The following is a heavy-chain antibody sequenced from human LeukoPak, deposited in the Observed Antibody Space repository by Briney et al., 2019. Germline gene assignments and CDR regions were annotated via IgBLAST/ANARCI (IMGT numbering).Heavy chain of an antibody. D-gene: IGHD6-13*01. V-gene: IGHV3-30*03. CDR3: ARDPAVAAAGLFYYFDY. J-gene: IGHJ4*02. CDR1: GFTFSSYS. CDR2: ISYDGSNK. Sequence: GGSLRLSCAASGFTFSSYSMNWVRQAPGKGLEWVAVISYDGSNKYYADSVKGRFTISRDNSKNTLYLQMNSLRAEDTAVYYCARDPAVAAAGLFYYFDYWGQGTLVTVSS.